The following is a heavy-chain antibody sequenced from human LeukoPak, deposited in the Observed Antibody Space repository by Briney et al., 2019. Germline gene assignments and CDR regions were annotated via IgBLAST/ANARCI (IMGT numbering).Heavy chain of an antibody. Sequence: ASVKVSCKASGYTFTSYGISWVRQAPGQGLEWMGWISAYNGNTNYAQKLQGRVTMTTDTSTGTAYMELRSLRSDDTAVYYCARNYMVRGVIAYYGMDVWGQGTTVTVSS. CDR3: ARNYMVRGVIAYYGMDV. CDR1: GYTFTSYG. V-gene: IGHV1-18*01. D-gene: IGHD3-10*01. J-gene: IGHJ6*02. CDR2: ISAYNGNT.